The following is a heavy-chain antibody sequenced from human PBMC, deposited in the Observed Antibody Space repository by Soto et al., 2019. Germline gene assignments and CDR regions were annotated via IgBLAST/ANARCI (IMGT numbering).Heavy chain of an antibody. CDR3: ARSDDSMFYGMDV. CDR1: GFSLSNAGMA. J-gene: IGHJ6*02. CDR2: IFSNDEK. D-gene: IGHD3-22*01. Sequence: QVTLKESGPVLVKPTETLTLTCTVSGFSLSNAGMAVTWIRQPPGKALEWLAHIFSNDEKSYSTSLKSRLTISKDTSKSQVVLTMTNMDPVDTATYYCARSDDSMFYGMDVWGQGTTVTVSS. V-gene: IGHV2-26*01.